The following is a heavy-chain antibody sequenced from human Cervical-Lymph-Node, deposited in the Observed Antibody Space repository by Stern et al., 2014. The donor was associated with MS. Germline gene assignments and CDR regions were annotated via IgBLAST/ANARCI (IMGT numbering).Heavy chain of an antibody. CDR2: FDPEDGET. J-gene: IGHJ5*02. CDR1: GYTLTELS. V-gene: IGHV1-24*01. Sequence: VQLVESGAEVKKPGASVKVSCKVSGYTLTELSMHWVRQAPGKGLEWMGGFDPEDGETIYAQKFPGRVTMTEDTSTDTAYMELSSLRSEDTAVYYCATGGSYYGSGVNNWFDPWGQGTLVTVSS. D-gene: IGHD3-10*01. CDR3: ATGGSYYGSGVNNWFDP.